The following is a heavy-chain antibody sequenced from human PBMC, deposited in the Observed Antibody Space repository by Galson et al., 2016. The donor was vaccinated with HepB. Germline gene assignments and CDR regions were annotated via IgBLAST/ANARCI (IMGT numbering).Heavy chain of an antibody. CDR2: ISFSSGDI. CDR1: GFTFSSYS. Sequence: SLRLSCAASGFTFSSYSMNWVRQAPGKGQEWVSSISFSSGDIYYADSLKGRFTISRDNAKNSLYLQMNSLRAEDTAVYYCARGVAYFDYWGQGTLVTVSS. V-gene: IGHV3-21*01. J-gene: IGHJ4*02. CDR3: ARGVAYFDY. D-gene: IGHD2-15*01.